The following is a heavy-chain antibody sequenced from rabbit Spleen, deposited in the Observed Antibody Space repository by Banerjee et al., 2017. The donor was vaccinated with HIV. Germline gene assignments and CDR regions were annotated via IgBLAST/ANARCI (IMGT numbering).Heavy chain of an antibody. V-gene: IGHV1S40*01. J-gene: IGHJ6*01. CDR2: VDIGGSDFT. Sequence: QSLEESGGDLVKPEGSLTLTCTASGFSFSSSYYMCWVRQAPGKGLEWIGCVDIGGSDFTYFASWAKGRFTISKTSSTTVTLQMTSLTAADTATYFCARDTGSSFSSYGMDLWGQGTLVTVS. D-gene: IGHD8-1*01. CDR1: GFSFSSSYY. CDR3: ARDTGSSFSSYGMDL.